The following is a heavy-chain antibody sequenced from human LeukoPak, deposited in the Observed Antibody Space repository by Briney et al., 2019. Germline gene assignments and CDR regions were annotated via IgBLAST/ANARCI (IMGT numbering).Heavy chain of an antibody. V-gene: IGHV1-69*13. Sequence: SVKVSCKASGGTFSSYAISWGRQAPGQGLEWMGGIIPIFGTANYAQKFQGRVTITADESTSTAYMELSSLRSEDTAVYYCARGNWGGDCYSAEYFQHWGQGTLVTVSS. CDR1: GGTFSSYA. J-gene: IGHJ1*01. D-gene: IGHD2-21*01. CDR2: IIPIFGTA. CDR3: ARGNWGGDCYSAEYFQH.